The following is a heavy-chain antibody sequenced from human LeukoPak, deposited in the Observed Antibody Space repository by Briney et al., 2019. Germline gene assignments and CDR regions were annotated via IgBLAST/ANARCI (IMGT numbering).Heavy chain of an antibody. V-gene: IGHV3-30*02. CDR1: GFTFSSYG. Sequence: PGGSLRLSCAASGFTFSSYGMHWVRQAPGKGLEWVAFIRYDGSNKYYADSVKGRFTISRDNSKNTLYLQMNSLGAEDTAVYYCAKDSSYDSSGPSSDLDYWGQGTLVTVSS. CDR3: AKDSSYDSSGPSSDLDY. J-gene: IGHJ4*02. D-gene: IGHD3-22*01. CDR2: IRYDGSNK.